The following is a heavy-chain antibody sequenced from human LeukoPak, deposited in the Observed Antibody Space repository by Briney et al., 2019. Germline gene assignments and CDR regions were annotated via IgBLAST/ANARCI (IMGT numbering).Heavy chain of an antibody. V-gene: IGHV3-30*18. J-gene: IGHJ1*01. CDR2: ISYDGSNK. CDR1: GFTFSSYG. CDR3: AKDRSSGWYSFQH. D-gene: IGHD6-19*01. Sequence: GXSLXLSCAASGFTFSSYGMHWVRQAPGKGLEWVAVISYDGSNKYYADSVKGRFTISRDNSKNTLYLQMNSLRPEDTAVYYCAKDRSSGWYSFQHWGQGTLVSVSS.